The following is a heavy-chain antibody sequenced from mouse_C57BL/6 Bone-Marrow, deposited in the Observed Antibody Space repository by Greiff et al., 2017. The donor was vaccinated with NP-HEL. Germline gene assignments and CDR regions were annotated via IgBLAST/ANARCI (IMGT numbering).Heavy chain of an antibody. Sequence: VQLQQPGAELVRPGTSVKLSCKASGYTFTSYWMHWVKQRPGQGLEWIGVIDPSDSYTNYNQKFKGKATLTVDTSSSTAYMQLSSLTSEDSAVYYCASAAQATNFDYWGQGTTLTVSS. V-gene: IGHV1-59*01. D-gene: IGHD3-2*02. CDR2: IDPSDSYT. CDR1: GYTFTSYW. J-gene: IGHJ2*01. CDR3: ASAAQATNFDY.